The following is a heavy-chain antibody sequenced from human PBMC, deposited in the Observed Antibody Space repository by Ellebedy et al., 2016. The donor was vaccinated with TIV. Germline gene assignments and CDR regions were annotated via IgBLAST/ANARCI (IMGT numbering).Heavy chain of an antibody. V-gene: IGHV4-34*01. CDR2: INHSGST. J-gene: IGHJ4*02. Sequence: SETLSLTCAVYGGSFSGYYWSWIRQPPGKGLEWIGEINHSGSTNYNPSLKSRVTISVDTSKNQFSLKLSSVTAADTAVYYCARGGCSGGSCYLHYWGQGTLVTVSS. D-gene: IGHD2-15*01. CDR1: GGSFSGYY. CDR3: ARGGCSGGSCYLHY.